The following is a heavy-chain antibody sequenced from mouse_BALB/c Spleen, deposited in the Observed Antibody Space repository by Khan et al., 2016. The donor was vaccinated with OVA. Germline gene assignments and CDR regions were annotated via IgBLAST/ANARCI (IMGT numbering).Heavy chain of an antibody. D-gene: IGHD2-1*01. CDR1: GFTFSDYY. V-gene: IGHV5-4*02. J-gene: IGHJ3*01. Sequence: EVELVESGGGLVKPGGSLKLSCAASGFTFSDYYMYWVRQTPEKRLEWVATISDGGSYTYYPDSVKGRFTISRDDAKNNLYLQMSSLKSDDTAMYYCARGYYGNPFAYWGQGTLVTVYA. CDR2: ISDGGSYT. CDR3: ARGYYGNPFAY.